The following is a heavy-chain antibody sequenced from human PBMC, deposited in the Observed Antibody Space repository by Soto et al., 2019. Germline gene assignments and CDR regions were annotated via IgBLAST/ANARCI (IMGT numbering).Heavy chain of an antibody. CDR2: IYYSGNT. CDR1: GVSITSGAYY. D-gene: IGHD4-17*01. J-gene: IGHJ3*01. CDR3: ARARLRAVYAFDF. Sequence: QVQLQESGPGLVKPSQTLSLTCTLSGVSITSGAYYWTWVSQHPGKDLEWIEYIYYSGNTYFVPSLKSRLTISIDTSKNQFSLKLSSVTAADTAMYYCARARLRAVYAFDFWGQGTMVTVSS. V-gene: IGHV4-31*03.